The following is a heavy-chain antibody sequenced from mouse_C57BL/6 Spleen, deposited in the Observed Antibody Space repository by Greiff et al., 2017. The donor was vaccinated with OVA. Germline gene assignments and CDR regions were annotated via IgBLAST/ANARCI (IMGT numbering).Heavy chain of an antibody. Sequence: EVKLVESGGGLVKPGGSLKLSCAASGFTFSSYAMSWVRQTPEKRLEWVATISDGGSYTYYPDNVKGRFTISRDNAKNNRYLQMSHLKSEDTAMYYCARDNRYAMDYWGQGTSVTVSS. V-gene: IGHV5-4*01. CDR3: ARDNRYAMDY. J-gene: IGHJ4*01. CDR1: GFTFSSYA. CDR2: ISDGGSYT.